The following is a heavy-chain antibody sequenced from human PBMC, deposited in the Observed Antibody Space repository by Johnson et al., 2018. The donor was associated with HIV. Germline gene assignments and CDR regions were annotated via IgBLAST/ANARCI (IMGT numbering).Heavy chain of an antibody. CDR2: ISGSGLST. CDR3: AKDPKGSGWVWAFDI. V-gene: IGHV3-23*04. D-gene: IGHD6-19*01. J-gene: IGHJ3*02. CDR1: GFTFSSYA. Sequence: VQLVESGGGLVQPGGSLRLSCAASGFTFSSYAMSWVRQAPGQGLEWVAGISGSGLSTHDAASVKGQFPISRDNSKNTLYLQMHSLRAEDTAVYYCAKDPKGSGWVWAFDIWGQGTMVTVSS.